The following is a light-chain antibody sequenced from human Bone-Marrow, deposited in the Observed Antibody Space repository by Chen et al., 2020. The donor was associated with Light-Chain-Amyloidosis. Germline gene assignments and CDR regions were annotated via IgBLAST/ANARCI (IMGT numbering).Light chain of an antibody. Sequence: HSVLTHPPSASGTPGQRVTISCSGSNSNTGSNYVYWYQHLPGTAPKLLIYRNDQRPSGVPDRFSGSKSGTSASLAISGLRSEDEADYYCAAWHDNTWVFGGGTKLTVL. CDR1: NSNTGSNY. J-gene: IGLJ3*02. CDR3: AAWHDNTWV. CDR2: RND. V-gene: IGLV1-47*01.